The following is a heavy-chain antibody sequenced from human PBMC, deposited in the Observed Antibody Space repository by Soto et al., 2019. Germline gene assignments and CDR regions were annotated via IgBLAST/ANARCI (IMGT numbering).Heavy chain of an antibody. CDR3: ARHFPLPTDLQFYYYYYYGVDV. Sequence: GESLKISCKGFGYTFTDYWIGWVRQLPGKGLEWMGIIYPGDSDTRYSPSFQGHITISADKSINTAYLHFSNLKASDTAVYYCARHFPLPTDLQFYYYYYYGVDVWGHGTAVTVSS. CDR1: GYTFTDYW. V-gene: IGHV5-51*01. CDR2: IYPGDSDT. J-gene: IGHJ6*02.